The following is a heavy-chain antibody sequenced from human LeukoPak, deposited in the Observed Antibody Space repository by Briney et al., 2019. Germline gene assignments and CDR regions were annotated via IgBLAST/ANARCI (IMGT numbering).Heavy chain of an antibody. D-gene: IGHD3-10*01. CDR3: ARDSGPRGPMVRGMMNRHFDY. CDR2: ISAYNGNT. V-gene: IGHV1-18*01. Sequence: ASVKVSCKASGYTFTSYGISWVRQAPGQGLEWMGWISAYNGNTNYAQKLQGRVTMTTDTSTSTAYMELRSLRSDDTAVYYCARDSGPRGPMVRGMMNRHFDYWGQGTLVTVSS. J-gene: IGHJ4*02. CDR1: GYTFTSYG.